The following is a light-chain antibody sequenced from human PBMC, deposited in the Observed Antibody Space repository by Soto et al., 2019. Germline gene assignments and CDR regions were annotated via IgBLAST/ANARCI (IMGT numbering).Light chain of an antibody. CDR2: DTS. CDR1: YSNIGIND. J-gene: IGLJ2*01. V-gene: IGLV1-44*01. Sequence: QSVLTQPHSASGAPGQRVTVYCSGTYSNIGINDVHWYRQLSGTAPQILIYDTSQRATGVPDRFSGSRSGTSASLVISGLQTEDEADYHCAAWDDSLNGPAFGGGTQLTVL. CDR3: AAWDDSLNGPA.